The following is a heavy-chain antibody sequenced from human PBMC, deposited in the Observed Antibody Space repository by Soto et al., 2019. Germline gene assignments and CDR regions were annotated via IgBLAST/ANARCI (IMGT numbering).Heavy chain of an antibody. CDR2: INHSGST. V-gene: IGHV4-34*01. D-gene: IGHD3-22*01. CDR3: ASVFSYYDSSGYPI. CDR1: GGSFSGYY. J-gene: IGHJ3*02. Sequence: PSETLSLTCAVYGGSFSGYYWSWIRQPPGKGLEWIGEINHSGSTNYNPSLKSRVTIAVDTSKNQLSLKLSSVSAADTAVYYCASVFSYYDSSGYPIWGQGTMVTVSS.